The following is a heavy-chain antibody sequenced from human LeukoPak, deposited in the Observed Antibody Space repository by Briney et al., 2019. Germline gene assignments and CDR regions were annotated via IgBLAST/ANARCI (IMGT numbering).Heavy chain of an antibody. Sequence: PGGSLRLSCAASGFTFSDYYMNWIRQAPGKGLEWVSCMSNSGSTIYYADFAKGRFTISRDNAKNSLYLQMNSLRAEDTAVYYCARGKTATGTGSAYWGQGTLVTVSS. J-gene: IGHJ4*02. V-gene: IGHV3-11*01. CDR3: ARGKTATGTGSAY. CDR1: GFTFSDYY. CDR2: MSNSGSTI. D-gene: IGHD3-10*01.